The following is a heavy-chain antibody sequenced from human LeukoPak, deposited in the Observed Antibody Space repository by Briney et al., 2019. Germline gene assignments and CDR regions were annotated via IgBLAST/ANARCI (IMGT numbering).Heavy chain of an antibody. CDR3: ARDYSSSTSCYDGYFDY. D-gene: IGHD2-2*01. Sequence: PGRSLRLSCAASGFTFSTYAMQWVRQAPGKGLEWVAVISYDGSHKYYADSAKGRFTISRDNSKNTLFLQMNSLRVEDTAVFYCARDYSSSTSCYDGYFDYWGQGTLVTVSS. V-gene: IGHV3-30*04. CDR1: GFTFSTYA. CDR2: ISYDGSHK. J-gene: IGHJ4*02.